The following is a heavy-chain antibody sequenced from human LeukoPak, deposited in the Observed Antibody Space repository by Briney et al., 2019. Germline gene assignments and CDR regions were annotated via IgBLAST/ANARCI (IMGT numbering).Heavy chain of an antibody. D-gene: IGHD3-22*01. V-gene: IGHV4-61*01. J-gene: IGHJ6*02. CDR3: ARDVHDSSGYYPTFSVDV. Sequence: PSETLSLTCTVSGGSVSSGSYYWSWIRQPPGKGLEWIGYIYYSGSTNYSPSLKSRVTISVDTSKNQFSLKLSSVTAADTAVYYYARDVHDSSGYYPTFSVDVWGQGTTVTVSS. CDR2: IYYSGST. CDR1: GGSVSSGSYY.